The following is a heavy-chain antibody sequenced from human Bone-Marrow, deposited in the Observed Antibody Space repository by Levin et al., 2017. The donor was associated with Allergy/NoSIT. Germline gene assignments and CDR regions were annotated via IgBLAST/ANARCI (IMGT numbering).Heavy chain of an antibody. CDR3: ARTAGIAVAGIFWDSGEGPTGEFDY. V-gene: IGHV3-21*01. CDR2: ISSSSSYI. J-gene: IGHJ4*02. Sequence: SGGSLRLSCAASGFTFSSYSMNWVRQAPGKGLEWVSSISSSSSYIYYADSVKGRFTISRDNAKNSLYLQMNSLRAEDTAVYYCARTAGIAVAGIFWDSGEGPTGEFDYWGQGTLVTVSS. D-gene: IGHD6-19*01. CDR1: GFTFSSYS.